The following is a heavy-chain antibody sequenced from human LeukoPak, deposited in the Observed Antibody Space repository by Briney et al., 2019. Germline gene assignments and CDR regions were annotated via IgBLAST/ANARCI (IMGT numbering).Heavy chain of an antibody. J-gene: IGHJ3*02. V-gene: IGHV4-30-4*01. D-gene: IGHD3-22*01. CDR2: IYYSGST. CDR3: ARIDPYYYDSSGYYQTTINDAFDI. Sequence: SETLSLTCTVSGGSVSSGSYYWSWIRQPPGKGLEWIGYIYYSGSTYYNPSLKSRVTISVDTSKNQFSLKLSSVTAADTAVYYCARIDPYYYDSSGYYQTTINDAFDIWGQGTMVTVSS. CDR1: GGSVSSGSYY.